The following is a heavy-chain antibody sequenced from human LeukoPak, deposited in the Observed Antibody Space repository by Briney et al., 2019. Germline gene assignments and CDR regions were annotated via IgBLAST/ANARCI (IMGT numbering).Heavy chain of an antibody. J-gene: IGHJ5*02. D-gene: IGHD3-3*01. V-gene: IGHV4-4*07. CDR1: GRSISSYY. Sequence: PSETLSLTHTLSGRSISSYYGSWIRQPARKGREWIGRIYTSGSTNYNPSLKSRVTMSVDTSKNQFSLKLSSVTAADTAVYYCARGNDFWSGYYARGWFDPWGQGTLVTVSS. CDR3: ARGNDFWSGYYARGWFDP. CDR2: IYTSGST.